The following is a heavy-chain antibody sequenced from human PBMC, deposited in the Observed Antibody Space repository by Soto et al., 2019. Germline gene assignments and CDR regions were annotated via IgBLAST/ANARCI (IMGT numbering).Heavy chain of an antibody. D-gene: IGHD5-12*01. Sequence: PSQTLSLTCGISGDSVSSTNAAWNWIRQSPSRGLEWLGRTYFRSRWYNDYGLSVNGRITIHPDTSRNQFSLQLNSVTPEDTAVYYCARDLSGRYGYHSAIVYWGQGILVTVSS. J-gene: IGHJ4*02. V-gene: IGHV6-1*01. CDR3: ARDLSGRYGYHSAIVY. CDR1: GDSVSSTNAA. CDR2: TYFRSRWYN.